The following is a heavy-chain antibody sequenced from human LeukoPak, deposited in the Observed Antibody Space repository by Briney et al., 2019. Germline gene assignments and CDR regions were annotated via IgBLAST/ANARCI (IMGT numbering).Heavy chain of an antibody. CDR1: GFTFSDYS. CDR2: ISSTSTTI. J-gene: IGHJ4*02. V-gene: IGHV3-48*04. D-gene: IGHD2-2*01. CDR3: ARESVVPPPLDY. Sequence: VGSLRLSCAASGFTFSDYSMEWVRQAPGKGREWISYISSTSTTIYYAGSVKCRFTTSRDNAKNSLYLQMNSLRAEDTAVYYCARESVVPPPLDYWGQGTLVTVSS.